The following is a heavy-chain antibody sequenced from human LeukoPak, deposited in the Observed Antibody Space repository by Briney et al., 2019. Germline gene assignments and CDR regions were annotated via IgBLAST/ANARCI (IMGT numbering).Heavy chain of an antibody. J-gene: IGHJ4*02. CDR1: GYTFTSYG. V-gene: IGHV1-18*01. CDR2: ISAYNGNT. CDR3: ARDWDSHTTMVTLYWNY. D-gene: IGHD5-18*01. Sequence: ASVKVSCKASGYTFTSYGISWVRQAPGQSLEWMGWISAYNGNTNYAQKLQGRVTMTTDTSTSTAYMELRSLRSDDTAVYYCARDWDSHTTMVTLYWNYWGQGTLVTVSS.